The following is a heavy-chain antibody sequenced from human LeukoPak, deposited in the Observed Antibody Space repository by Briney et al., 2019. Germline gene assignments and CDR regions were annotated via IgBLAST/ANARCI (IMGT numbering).Heavy chain of an antibody. CDR1: GGSISSGSYY. J-gene: IGHJ4*02. D-gene: IGHD3-22*01. Sequence: PSETLSLTCTVSGGSISSGSYYWSWIRQPAGKGLEWIGRIYTSGSTNYNPSLKSRVTISVDTSKNQFSLKLSSVTAADTAVYYCARHTPNRYYYDSSGYLSDYWGQGTLVTVSS. CDR2: IYTSGST. CDR3: ARHTPNRYYYDSSGYLSDY. V-gene: IGHV4-61*02.